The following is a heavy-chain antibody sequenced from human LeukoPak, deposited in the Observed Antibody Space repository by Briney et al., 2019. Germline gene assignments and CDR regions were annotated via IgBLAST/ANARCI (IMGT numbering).Heavy chain of an antibody. CDR1: GGSISSYY. V-gene: IGHV4-59*12. Sequence: SETLSLTCTVSGGSISSYYWSWIRQPPGKELEWIGYIYYSGSTNYNPSLKSRVTISVDTSKNQFSLKLSSVTAADTAVYYCARGYCSGGSCYSFDYWGQGTLVTVSS. J-gene: IGHJ4*02. CDR2: IYYSGST. D-gene: IGHD2-15*01. CDR3: ARGYCSGGSCYSFDY.